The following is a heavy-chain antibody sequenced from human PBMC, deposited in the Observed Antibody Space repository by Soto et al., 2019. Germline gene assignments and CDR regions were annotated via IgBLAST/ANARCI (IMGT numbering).Heavy chain of an antibody. CDR1: GGSISSYY. D-gene: IGHD3-10*01. J-gene: IGHJ4*02. Sequence: SETLSLTCTVSGGSISSYYWSWIRQPPGKGLEWMGYIYYSGSTNYNPSLKSRVTISVDTSKNQFSLKLSSVTAADTAVYYCARARSLYGSGSYYNDYYFDYWGQGTLVTVSS. CDR2: IYYSGST. V-gene: IGHV4-59*01. CDR3: ARARSLYGSGSYYNDYYFDY.